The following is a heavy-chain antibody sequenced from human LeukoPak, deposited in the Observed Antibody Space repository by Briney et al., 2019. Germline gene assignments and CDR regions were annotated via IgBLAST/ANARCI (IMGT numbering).Heavy chain of an antibody. CDR2: SYSGGST. CDR3: AREGSGYDYAFDY. V-gene: IGHV3-53*01. J-gene: IGHJ4*02. Sequence: GGFLRLSCAASGVTVSSNYMSWVRQAPGKGLERVSASYSGGSTYYADSVKGRFTISRDNYKNTLYLQMHSVRAEDTAVYYCAREGSGYDYAFDYWGQGTLVTVSS. CDR1: GVTVSSNY. D-gene: IGHD5-12*01.